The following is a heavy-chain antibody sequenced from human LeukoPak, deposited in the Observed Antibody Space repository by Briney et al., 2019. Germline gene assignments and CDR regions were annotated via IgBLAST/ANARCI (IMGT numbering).Heavy chain of an antibody. CDR1: GFTFSSYG. CDR2: IWYDGSNK. CDR3: AKDKNSYYYDSSGYRHYYYYYYMDV. D-gene: IGHD3-22*01. J-gene: IGHJ6*03. V-gene: IGHV3-30*02. Sequence: PGGSLRLSCAASGFTFSSYGMHWVRQAPGKGLEWVAFIWYDGSNKYYADSVKGRFTISRDNSKNTLYLQMNSLRAEDTAVYYCAKDKNSYYYDSSGYRHYYYYYYMDVWGKGTTVTISS.